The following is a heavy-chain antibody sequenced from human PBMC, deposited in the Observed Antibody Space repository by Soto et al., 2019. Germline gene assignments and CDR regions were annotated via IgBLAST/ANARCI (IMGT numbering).Heavy chain of an antibody. CDR2: ISYDGSNK. CDR3: AKNGVETWLVPYYFDY. V-gene: IGHV3-30*18. J-gene: IGHJ4*02. Sequence: GASLRLSCSASGFTFSSYGIHWVRQAPGKGLEWVAVISYDGSNKYYADSVEGRFTISRDNSKNTLYLQMNSVRAEDTAVYYCAKNGVETWLVPYYFDYWGQGTLVTVSS. D-gene: IGHD6-19*01. CDR1: GFTFSSYG.